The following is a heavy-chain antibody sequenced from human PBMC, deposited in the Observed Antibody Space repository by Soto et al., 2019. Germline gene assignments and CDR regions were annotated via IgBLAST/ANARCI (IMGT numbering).Heavy chain of an antibody. V-gene: IGHV4-39*01. J-gene: IGHJ6*02. CDR2: IYYSGST. Sequence: PSETLSLTCTVSGGSISSSSYYWGWIRQPPGKGLEWIGSIYYSGSTYYNPSLKSRVTISVDTSKNQFSLKLSSVTAADTAVYYCARQRITIVRGVIQWHYYYYYGMDVWGQGTSVTVSS. D-gene: IGHD3-10*01. CDR3: ARQRITIVRGVIQWHYYYYYGMDV. CDR1: GGSISSSSYY.